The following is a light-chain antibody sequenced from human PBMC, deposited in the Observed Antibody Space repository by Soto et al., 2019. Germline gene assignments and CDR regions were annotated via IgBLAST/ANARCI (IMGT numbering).Light chain of an antibody. Sequence: QSALTQPASVSVSRGQSITISCFGRNTDVGQGKSVSWYQQGPGKAPKLLIFEVTNRPSGISSRFSGSRSGNTASLTISGLQPDDEGDYYCVSYTDTDTLVFGTGTKVTVL. CDR3: VSYTDTDTLV. CDR1: NTDVGQGKS. J-gene: IGLJ1*01. CDR2: EVT. V-gene: IGLV2-14*01.